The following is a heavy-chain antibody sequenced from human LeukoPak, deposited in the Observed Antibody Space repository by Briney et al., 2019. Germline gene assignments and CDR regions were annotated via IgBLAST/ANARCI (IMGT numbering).Heavy chain of an antibody. D-gene: IGHD2-2*01. J-gene: IGHJ6*03. V-gene: IGHV4-59*01. Sequence: SETLSLTCTVSGGSISSYYWSWIRQPPGKGLEWIGYIYYSGSTNYNPSLKSRVTISVDTSKNQLSLKLTSVTAADTAVYYCARVLGYCSSTSCLVYYYYMDVWGKGTTVTISS. CDR2: IYYSGST. CDR1: GGSISSYY. CDR3: ARVLGYCSSTSCLVYYYYMDV.